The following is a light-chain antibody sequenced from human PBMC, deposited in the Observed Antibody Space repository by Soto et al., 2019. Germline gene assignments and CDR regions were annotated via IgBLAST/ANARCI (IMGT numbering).Light chain of an antibody. CDR3: AAWDDSLSGWV. CDR1: SANIGSNY. V-gene: IGLV1-47*02. Sequence: QSVLTQPPSASGTPGQRVTSSCSGSSANIGSNYVYWYQQLPGTARKLLIYSNNQRPSGVPDRISGSKSGTSASLAISGLRSEDEADYYCAAWDDSLSGWVFGGGTKLTVL. J-gene: IGLJ3*02. CDR2: SNN.